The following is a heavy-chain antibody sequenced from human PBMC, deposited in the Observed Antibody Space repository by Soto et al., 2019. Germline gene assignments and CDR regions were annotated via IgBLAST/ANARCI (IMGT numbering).Heavy chain of an antibody. CDR1: GGTFSSYA. V-gene: IGHV3-23*01. CDR3: AKGGPLPDYYYYYMDV. CDR2: ISGSGAYT. Sequence: GASVKVSCKASGGTFSSYAMSWVRQAPGKGLEWVSGISGSGAYTYYADPVKGRFTISRDSSKNTLYLQMNSLRAEDTAVYYCAKGGPLPDYYYYYMDVWGKGTTVTVSS. J-gene: IGHJ6*03. D-gene: IGHD2-2*01.